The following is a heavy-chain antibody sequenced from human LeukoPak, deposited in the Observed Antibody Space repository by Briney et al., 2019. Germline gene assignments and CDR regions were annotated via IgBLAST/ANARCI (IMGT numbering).Heavy chain of an antibody. Sequence: GGSLRLSCAASGFTFSSYAVSWVRQAPGKGLEWVSTISSSGGSTYYADSVKGRFTISRDNSKNTLYLQMNSLRGEDTAVYYCAKDFRIGYSAHFDYWGQGALVTVSS. CDR3: AKDFRIGYSAHFDY. CDR1: GFTFSSYA. CDR2: ISSSGGST. J-gene: IGHJ4*02. V-gene: IGHV3-23*01. D-gene: IGHD2-21*01.